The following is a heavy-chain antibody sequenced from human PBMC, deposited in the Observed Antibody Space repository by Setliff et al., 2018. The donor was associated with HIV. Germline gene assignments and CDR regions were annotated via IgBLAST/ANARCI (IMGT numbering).Heavy chain of an antibody. CDR1: GYTFTTYS. J-gene: IGHJ4*01. D-gene: IGHD2-15*01. CDR2: INVGKGDT. V-gene: IGHV1-3*01. Sequence: ASVKVSCKASGYTFTTYSIHWVRQAPGQSLEWMGWINVGKGDTKYSQELQGRITLTTDSSANTAYMELSSLRSDDTAVYFCARGALLAVFDFDHWGHGTLVTVSS. CDR3: ARGALLAVFDFDH.